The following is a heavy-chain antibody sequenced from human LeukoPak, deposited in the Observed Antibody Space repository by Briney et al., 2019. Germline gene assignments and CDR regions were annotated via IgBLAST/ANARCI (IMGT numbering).Heavy chain of an antibody. CDR2: IYTSGST. J-gene: IGHJ5*02. Sequence: SETPSLTCTVSGGSISSGSYYWSWIRQPAVKGLEWIGRIYTSGSTNYNPSLKSRVTMSVDTSKNQFSLNLTSVTAADTAVYYCAREYGSGSEFDPWGQGTLVTVSS. CDR3: AREYGSGSEFDP. V-gene: IGHV4-61*02. D-gene: IGHD3-10*01. CDR1: GGSISSGSYY.